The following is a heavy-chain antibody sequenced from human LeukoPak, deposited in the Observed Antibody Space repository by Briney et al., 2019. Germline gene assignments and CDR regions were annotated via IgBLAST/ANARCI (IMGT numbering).Heavy chain of an antibody. CDR2: IIPIFGTA. V-gene: IGHV1-69*06. CDR1: GGTFSSYA. D-gene: IGHD6-13*01. J-gene: IGHJ5*01. Sequence: SVKVSCKASGGTFSSYAISWVRQAPGQGLEWMGGIIPIFGTANYAQKFQGRVTITADKSTSTAYMELSSLRSEDTAVYYCAKAAAGEPHWFDSWGQGTLVTVPS. CDR3: AKAAAGEPHWFDS.